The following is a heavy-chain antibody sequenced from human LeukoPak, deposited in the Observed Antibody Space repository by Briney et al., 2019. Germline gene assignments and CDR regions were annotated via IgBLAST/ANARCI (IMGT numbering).Heavy chain of an antibody. D-gene: IGHD6-13*01. CDR1: GFTFSSYA. V-gene: IGHV3-23*01. CDR3: TKDPGYSRSLDH. CDR2: ISGGGDT. J-gene: IGHJ5*02. Sequence: PGGSLRPSCAGSGFTFSSYALSWVRQAPGKGLEWVSAISGGGDTYYGDSVKGRFTISRDNSKNTLYLQVNSLRAEDTAVYYCTKDPGYSRSLDHWGQGTLVTVSS.